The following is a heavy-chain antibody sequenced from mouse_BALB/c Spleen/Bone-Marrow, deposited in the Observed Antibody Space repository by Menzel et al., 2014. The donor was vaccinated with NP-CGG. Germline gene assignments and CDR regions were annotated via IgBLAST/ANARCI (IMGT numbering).Heavy chain of an antibody. D-gene: IGHD2-1*01. V-gene: IGHV1-5*01. CDR3: TGYGNYVETSFAY. Sequence: MSCKASGYSFTSYWMHWVKQRPGQGLEWIGAIYPGNSDTRYNQKFKGKAKLTAVTSASTAYMELSSLTNVDSAVYYCTGYGNYVETSFAYWGQGTLVTVSA. J-gene: IGHJ3*01. CDR2: IYPGNSDT. CDR1: GYSFTSYW.